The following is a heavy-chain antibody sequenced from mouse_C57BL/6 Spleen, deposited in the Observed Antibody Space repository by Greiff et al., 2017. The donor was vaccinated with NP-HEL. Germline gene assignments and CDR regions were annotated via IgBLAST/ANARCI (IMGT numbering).Heavy chain of an antibody. D-gene: IGHD3-2*01. CDR3: ARPDSPLTWFAY. V-gene: IGHV1-52*01. Sequence: QVQLQQPGAELVRPGSSVKLSCKASGYTFTSYWMHWVKQRPIQGLEWIGNIDPSDSETHYNQKFKDKATLTVDKSSSTAYMQLSSLTAEDAAVDYCARPDSPLTWFAYWGQGTLVTVSA. J-gene: IGHJ3*01. CDR2: IDPSDSET. CDR1: GYTFTSYW.